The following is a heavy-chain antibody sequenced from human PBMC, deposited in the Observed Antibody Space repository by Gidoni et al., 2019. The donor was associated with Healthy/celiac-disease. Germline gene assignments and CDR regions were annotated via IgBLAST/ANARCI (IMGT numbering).Heavy chain of an antibody. V-gene: IGHV3-30*04. CDR3: ARDCMGDYGDLDGMDV. D-gene: IGHD4-17*01. Sequence: QVQLVESGGGVVQPGRSLRLSCAASGCTLSTYAMHWVRQAPGKGLEWVAVISYDGSNKYYADSVKGRFTISRDNSKNTLYLQMNSLRAEDTAVYYCARDCMGDYGDLDGMDVWGQGTTVTVSS. CDR1: GCTLSTYA. CDR2: ISYDGSNK. J-gene: IGHJ6*02.